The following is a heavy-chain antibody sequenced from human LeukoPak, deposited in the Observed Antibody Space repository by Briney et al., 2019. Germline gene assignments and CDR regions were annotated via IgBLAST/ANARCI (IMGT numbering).Heavy chain of an antibody. CDR2: ISYDGSNK. V-gene: IGHV3-30-3*01. CDR3: ARDRTTLDPTVIDAENYFDY. Sequence: GGSLRLSCAASGFTFSSYAMHWVRQAPGKGLEWVAVISYDGSNKYYADSVKGRFTISRDNSKNTLYLQMNSLRAEDTAVYYCARDRTTLDPTVIDAENYFDYWGQGTLVTVSS. CDR1: GFTFSSYA. J-gene: IGHJ4*02. D-gene: IGHD4-17*01.